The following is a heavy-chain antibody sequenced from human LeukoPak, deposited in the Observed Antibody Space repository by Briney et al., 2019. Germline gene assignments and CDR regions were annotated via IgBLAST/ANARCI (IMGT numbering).Heavy chain of an antibody. CDR1: GFTFRTDS. J-gene: IGHJ4*02. CDR3: ARDTNSGWYAQYYFDY. Sequence: PGGSLRLSCAASGFTFRTDSMNWVRQAPGKGLEWVSYISGDSRTTFYADSVKGRFTISRDNAKNSLYLQMNSLRAEDTAVYYCARDTNSGWYAQYYFDYWGQGTLVTVSS. D-gene: IGHD6-19*01. CDR2: ISGDSRTT. V-gene: IGHV3-48*01.